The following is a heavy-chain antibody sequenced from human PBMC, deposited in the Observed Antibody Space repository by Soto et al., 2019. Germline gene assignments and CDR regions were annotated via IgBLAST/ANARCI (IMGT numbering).Heavy chain of an antibody. D-gene: IGHD1-26*01. CDR3: VRDRDLYRDMVHEDR. Sequence: GGSLRLSCEASGFTISGCSMNWVRQAPGKGLEWLAYITIRTGNILYADSVRGRFTISADNAENSVFLQMNSLRDEDTAVYFCVRDRDLYRDMVHEDRWGQGTRVTVAS. CDR1: GFTISGCS. J-gene: IGHJ4*01. CDR2: ITIRTGNI. V-gene: IGHV3-48*02.